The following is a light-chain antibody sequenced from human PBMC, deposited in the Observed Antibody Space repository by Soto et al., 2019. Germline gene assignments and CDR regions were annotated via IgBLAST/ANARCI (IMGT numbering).Light chain of an antibody. J-gene: IGKJ1*01. CDR3: QHYVTSLTT. Sequence: EIVLTQSPGTLSLSPGERAILSCGASQSVTSNYLAWYQQKPGQAPRPLIFGASIRVTGIPDRFIGSGSGTDFTLTIGRLEPEDFAVYYCQHYVTSLTTFGQGTKVDIK. V-gene: IGKV3-20*01. CDR1: QSVTSNY. CDR2: GAS.